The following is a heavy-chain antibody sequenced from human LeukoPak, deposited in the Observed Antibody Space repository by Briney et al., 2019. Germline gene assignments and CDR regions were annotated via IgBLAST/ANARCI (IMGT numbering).Heavy chain of an antibody. CDR1: GFTFNNYA. Sequence: PGGSLRLSCAASGFTFNNYAMNWVRQAPGKGLEWVSSISGSGGNTYYADSVKGRFTISRDNSKNTLYLQMNSLRTEDTAVYYCVRLTAAGRRTDFDYWGQGTLVTVSS. V-gene: IGHV3-23*01. CDR2: ISGSGGNT. D-gene: IGHD6-13*01. CDR3: VRLTAAGRRTDFDY. J-gene: IGHJ4*02.